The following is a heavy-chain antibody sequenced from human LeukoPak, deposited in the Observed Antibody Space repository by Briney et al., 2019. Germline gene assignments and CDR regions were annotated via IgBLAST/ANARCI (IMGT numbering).Heavy chain of an antibody. D-gene: IGHD6-6*01. V-gene: IGHV1-69*13. CDR3: AREATEYSSSSVDY. J-gene: IGHJ4*02. Sequence: SVKVSCKASGYKFVNYGISWVRRAPGQGLEWMGGIIPIFGTANYAQKFQGRVTITADESTSTAYMELSSLRSEDTAVYYCAREATEYSSSSVDYWGQGTLVTVSS. CDR1: GYKFVNYG. CDR2: IIPIFGTA.